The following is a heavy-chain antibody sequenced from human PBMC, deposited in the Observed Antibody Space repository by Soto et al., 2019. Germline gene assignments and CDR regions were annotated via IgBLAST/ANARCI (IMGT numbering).Heavy chain of an antibody. CDR1: GGSFSDYY. V-gene: IGHV4-34*01. CDR2: INHSGGT. Sequence: SETLSLTCAVYGGSFSDYYWTWIRQPPGKGLEWIGEINHSGGTSYNPSLKSRVTISVDTSKNQFSLELSSVTAADTAVYYCARGYSGDPDYWGQGTLVTVSS. CDR3: ARGYSGDPDY. D-gene: IGHD2-21*01. J-gene: IGHJ4*02.